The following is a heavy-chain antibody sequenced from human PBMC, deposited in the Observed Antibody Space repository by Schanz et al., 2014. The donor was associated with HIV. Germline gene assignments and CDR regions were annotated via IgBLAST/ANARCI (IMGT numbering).Heavy chain of an antibody. D-gene: IGHD3-3*01. J-gene: IGHJ4*02. CDR2: IWYDGSNK. Sequence: QVQPVESGGGVVQPGRSLRLSCAASGFTFSSYGMHWVRQAPGKGLEWVAVIWYDGSNKYYADSVKGRFTTSRDNSKNTLYLQMNSLRAEDTAVYYCARAPSDFWMAYFDYWGQGTLVTVSS. V-gene: IGHV3-33*01. CDR3: ARAPSDFWMAYFDY. CDR1: GFTFSSYG.